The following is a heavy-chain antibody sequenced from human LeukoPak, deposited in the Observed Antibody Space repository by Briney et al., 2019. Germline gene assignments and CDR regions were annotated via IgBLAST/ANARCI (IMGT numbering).Heavy chain of an antibody. CDR3: VRGGWELDY. V-gene: IGHV3-7*03. Sequence: PGGSLRLSCAASGFNFQYYWMAWVRQAPGLGLEWVAHIKEDGTQKFYVDSVRGRFTISKDDAQNALYLQMSSLRDDDTGIYYCVRGGWELDYWGQGTLVTVSS. CDR2: IKEDGTQK. CDR1: GFNFQYYW. D-gene: IGHD4-23*01. J-gene: IGHJ4*02.